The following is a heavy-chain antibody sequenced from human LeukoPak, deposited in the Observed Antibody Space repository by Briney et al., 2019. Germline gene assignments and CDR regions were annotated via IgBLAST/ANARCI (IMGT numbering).Heavy chain of an antibody. CDR1: GFTFSSYG. Sequence: GRSLRLSCAASGFTFSSYGMHWVRQAPGKGLEWVAVISYDGSNKYYADSVKGRFTISRDNSKNTLYLQMNSLRAEDMAVYYCAKEVLRYSLNWFDPWGQGTLVTVSS. J-gene: IGHJ5*02. V-gene: IGHV3-30*18. CDR3: AKEVLRYSLNWFDP. CDR2: ISYDGSNK. D-gene: IGHD3-9*01.